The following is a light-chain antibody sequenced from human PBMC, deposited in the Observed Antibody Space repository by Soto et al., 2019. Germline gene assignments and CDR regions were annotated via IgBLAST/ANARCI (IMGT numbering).Light chain of an antibody. CDR2: DAY. CDR1: PDIGNS. J-gene: IGKJ3*01. V-gene: IGKV1-33*01. CDR3: QKSENIPL. Sequence: IQMTQSPPSLSASVGDSVTITCQASPDIGNSLNWYQDKPGQAPKLVIYDAYNLETGVPSTFSGGGYGTHFTCTISSLRPEDIGTYYCQKSENIPLFGPGTKVDI.